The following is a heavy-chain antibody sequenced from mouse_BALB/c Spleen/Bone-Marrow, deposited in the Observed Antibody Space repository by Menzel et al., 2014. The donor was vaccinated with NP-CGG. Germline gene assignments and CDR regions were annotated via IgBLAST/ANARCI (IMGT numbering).Heavy chain of an antibody. CDR3: ARPTPRYFAMDY. J-gene: IGHJ4*01. V-gene: IGHV2-9*02. CDR1: GFSLTSYG. Sequence: VKLVESGPGLVAPSQSLSITCTVSGFSLTSYGVHWVRQPPGKGLEWLGVICAGGSTNYNSALRYRQSISKDNSKRQVFLKMNSLQTDDTAMYFCARPTPRYFAMDYWGQGTSVSVSS. D-gene: IGHD6-1*01. CDR2: ICAGGST.